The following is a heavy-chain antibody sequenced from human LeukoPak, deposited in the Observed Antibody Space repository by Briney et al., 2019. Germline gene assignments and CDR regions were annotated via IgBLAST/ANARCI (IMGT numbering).Heavy chain of an antibody. D-gene: IGHD6-13*01. Sequence: GGSLRLSCAASGFTFSDYNMNWIRQAPGKGLEWVAYLTISTGIIYYADSVKGRFTLSRDNAKNSLYLQMNSLRAEDTAVYYCARETPDSSSWTVFDYWGQGTLVTVSS. CDR2: LTISTGII. CDR1: GFTFSDYN. V-gene: IGHV3-48*01. CDR3: ARETPDSSSWTVFDY. J-gene: IGHJ4*02.